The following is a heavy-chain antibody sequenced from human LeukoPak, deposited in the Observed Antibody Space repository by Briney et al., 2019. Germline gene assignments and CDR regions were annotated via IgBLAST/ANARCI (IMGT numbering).Heavy chain of an antibody. J-gene: IGHJ4*02. Sequence: GGSLRLSCAASGFTFSSYAMSWVRQAPGKGLERVSAISGSSGSTYYADSVKGRFTISRDNSKNTLYLQMNSLRAEDTAVYYCAKKAGYNQAPLYYFDYWGQGTLVTVSS. CDR1: GFTFSSYA. V-gene: IGHV3-23*01. CDR3: AKKAGYNQAPLYYFDY. D-gene: IGHD5-24*01. CDR2: ISGSSGST.